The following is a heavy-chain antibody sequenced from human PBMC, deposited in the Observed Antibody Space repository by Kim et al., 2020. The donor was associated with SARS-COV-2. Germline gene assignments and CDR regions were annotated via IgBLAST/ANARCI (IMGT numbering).Heavy chain of an antibody. CDR2: IDHSGST. Sequence: SETLSLTCAVYGGSFSGYYWSWIRQPPGKGLEWIGEIDHSGSTNYNPSLKSRVTISVDTSKNQFSLKLSYVTAADTAVYYCASAPPYYYDSSGYPADWGQGTLVTVSS. CDR1: GGSFSGYY. D-gene: IGHD3-22*01. V-gene: IGHV4-34*01. J-gene: IGHJ4*02. CDR3: ASAPPYYYDSSGYPAD.